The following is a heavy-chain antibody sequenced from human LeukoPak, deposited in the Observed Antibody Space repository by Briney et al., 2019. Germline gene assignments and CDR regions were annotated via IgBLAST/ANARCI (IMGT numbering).Heavy chain of an antibody. CDR1: GGTFSIYA. V-gene: IGHV1-69*13. CDR3: AREGGLDGSGSYELGY. CDR2: IIPIFATA. Sequence: SVKVSFKASGGTFSIYAINWVRQAPGQGLEWMGGIIPIFATANYAQKFQGRVTITADESTSTAYMQLSSLRSEDTAVYYCAREGGLDGSGSYELGYWGQGTLVTVSS. D-gene: IGHD3-10*01. J-gene: IGHJ4*02.